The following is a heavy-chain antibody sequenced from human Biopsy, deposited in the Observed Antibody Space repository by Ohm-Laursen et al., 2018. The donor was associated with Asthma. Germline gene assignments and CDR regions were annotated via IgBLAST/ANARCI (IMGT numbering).Heavy chain of an antibody. CDR1: GFTFSSYG. CDR2: ISYDGSNK. J-gene: IGHJ6*02. V-gene: IGHV3-30*18. Sequence: SLRLSCTASGFTFSSYGMYWVRQAPGKGLEWVAVISYDGSNKYYADSVKGRFTISRDNSKNTLYLQMNSLRAEDTAVYYCAKDTEGRYDFWSGLAYNYYGMDVWGQGTTVTVSS. CDR3: AKDTEGRYDFWSGLAYNYYGMDV. D-gene: IGHD3-3*01.